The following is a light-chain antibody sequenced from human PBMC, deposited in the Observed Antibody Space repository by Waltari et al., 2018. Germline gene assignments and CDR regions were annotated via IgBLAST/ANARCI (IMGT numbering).Light chain of an antibody. Sequence: DIQMTQFPSTLSASVGDRVTITCRASQSINTWLAWYQQKPGKAPNLLIYKTSTLESGVPSRFTGSGSGTEFTLTIDSLQPDDFATYHCQQYNLHSETFGQGTKLEIK. CDR3: QQYNLHSET. J-gene: IGKJ2*01. CDR2: KTS. V-gene: IGKV1-5*03. CDR1: QSINTW.